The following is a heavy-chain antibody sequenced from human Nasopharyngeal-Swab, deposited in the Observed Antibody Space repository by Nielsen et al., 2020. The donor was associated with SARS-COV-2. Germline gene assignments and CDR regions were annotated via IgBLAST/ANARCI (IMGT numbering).Heavy chain of an antibody. CDR1: GFTFSSYW. J-gene: IGHJ6*02. Sequence: GGSLRLSCAASGFTFSSYWMHWVRQAPGKGLEWVSGINWNGGSTGYADSVKGRFTISRDNAKNSLYLQVNSLRAEDTALYYCAREEAYDGGNDYSYYYYGMDVWGQGTTVTVSS. CDR2: INWNGGST. D-gene: IGHD2-21*02. V-gene: IGHV3-20*04. CDR3: AREEAYDGGNDYSYYYYGMDV.